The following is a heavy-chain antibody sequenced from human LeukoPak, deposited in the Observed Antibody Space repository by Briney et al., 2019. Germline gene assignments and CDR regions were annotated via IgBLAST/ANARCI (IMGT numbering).Heavy chain of an antibody. CDR3: ARDKKWDNWVFGY. CDR1: GYTFTSYG. CDR2: INPNSGGT. J-gene: IGHJ4*02. V-gene: IGHV1-2*02. Sequence: GASVKVSCKASGYTFTSYGISWVRQAPGQGLEWMGWINPNSGGTNYAQKFQGRVTMTRDTSISTAYMELSRLRSDDTAVYYCARDKKWDNWVFGYWGQGTLVTVSS. D-gene: IGHD1-26*01.